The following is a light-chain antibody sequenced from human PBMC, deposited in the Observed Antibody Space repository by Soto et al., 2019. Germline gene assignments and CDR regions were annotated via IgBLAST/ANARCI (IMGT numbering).Light chain of an antibody. V-gene: IGKV1-5*01. CDR1: PSINIW. CDR3: QQYNTYPFT. CDR2: DAS. Sequence: DIQMTQSPSTLSASVGDRVTITCRASPSINIWLAWFQQKPGKAPNLLIYDASSLESGVPSRFSGRGSGTEFALTISSLQPDDFATYYCQQYNTYPFTFGPGTKVDIK. J-gene: IGKJ3*01.